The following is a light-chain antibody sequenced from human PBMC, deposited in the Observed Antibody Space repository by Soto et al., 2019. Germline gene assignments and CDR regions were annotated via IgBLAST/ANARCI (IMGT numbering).Light chain of an antibody. CDR2: DVN. CDR1: SSDVGGYNY. V-gene: IGLV2-14*03. J-gene: IGLJ1*01. CDR3: SSYLSTTLYV. Sequence: QSVLTQPASVSGSPGQSITISCIGTSSDVGGYNYVSWYQHHPGKAPKLMIYDVNNRPSGVSNRFSGSKSGNTASLTISGLQAEDEADYYCSSYLSTTLYVFGTGTKVTVL.